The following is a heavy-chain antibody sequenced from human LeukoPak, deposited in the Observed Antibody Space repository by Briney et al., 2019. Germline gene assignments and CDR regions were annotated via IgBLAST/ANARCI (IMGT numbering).Heavy chain of an antibody. D-gene: IGHD3-10*01. CDR2: IRYDGSNK. V-gene: IGHV3-30*02. J-gene: IGHJ4*02. CDR1: GFTFDDYA. CDR3: ADITIPDY. Sequence: GGSLRLSCAASGFTFDDYAMHWVRQAPGKGLEWVAFIRYDGSNKYYADSVKGRFTISRDNSKNTLYLQMNSLRAEDTAVYYCADITIPDYWGQGTLVTVSS.